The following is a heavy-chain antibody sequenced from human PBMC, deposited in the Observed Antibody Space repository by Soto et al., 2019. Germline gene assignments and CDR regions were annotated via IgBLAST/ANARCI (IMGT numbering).Heavy chain of an antibody. J-gene: IGHJ5*02. V-gene: IGHV4-59*01. CDR1: GGSLSSYY. D-gene: IGHD6-25*01. CDR2: VYFSGNT. CDR3: GSVRPSGYVLS. Sequence: QVQLQESGPGLVKPSETLSLTCTVSGGSLSSYYWPWIRQSPGKGLEWIGYVYFSGNTNYNPSLKSRVTISIDTSKNQFSLRLASVTAADTAFYYCGSVRPSGYVLSWGQGTLVTVSS.